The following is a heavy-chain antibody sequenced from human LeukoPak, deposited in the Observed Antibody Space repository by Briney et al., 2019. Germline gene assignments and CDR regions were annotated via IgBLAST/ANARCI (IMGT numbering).Heavy chain of an antibody. Sequence: SVKVSCKASGGTFSSYAISWVRQAPGQGLEWMGGIIPIFGTANYAQKFQGRVTITADESTSTAYMELSRLRSDDTAVYYCARLAVAGTVYFQHWGQGTLVTVSS. D-gene: IGHD6-19*01. CDR1: GGTFSSYA. CDR3: ARLAVAGTVYFQH. CDR2: IIPIFGTA. V-gene: IGHV1-69*13. J-gene: IGHJ1*01.